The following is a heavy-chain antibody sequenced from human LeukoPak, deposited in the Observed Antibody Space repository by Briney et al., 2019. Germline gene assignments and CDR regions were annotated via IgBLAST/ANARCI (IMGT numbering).Heavy chain of an antibody. V-gene: IGHV1-3*01. J-gene: IGHJ4*02. D-gene: IGHD2-21*02. CDR3: VRGPCGGDPEEWCHFDY. Sequence: ASVKVSCKASGYTFTSYAMHWVRQAPGQRLEWMGWINAGNGNTKYSQKFQGRVTITRDTSASTAYMELSSLRSEDTAVYYCVRGPCGGDPEEWCHFDYWGQGTLVTVSS. CDR1: GYTFTSYA. CDR2: INAGNGNT.